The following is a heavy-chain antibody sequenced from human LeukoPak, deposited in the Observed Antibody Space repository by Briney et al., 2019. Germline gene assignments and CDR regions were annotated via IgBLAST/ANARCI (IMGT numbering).Heavy chain of an antibody. D-gene: IGHD1-26*01. V-gene: IGHV4-4*07. Sequence: SETLSLTCTVSGGSISSYYWSWIRQPAGKGLEWIGRIYTSGSTNYNPSLKSRVTMSVDTSKNQFSLKLSSVTAADTAVYYCARSFEWESPSAAYYYAMDVWGQGTTVTVSS. CDR1: GGSISSYY. J-gene: IGHJ6*02. CDR3: ARSFEWESPSAAYYYAMDV. CDR2: IYTSGST.